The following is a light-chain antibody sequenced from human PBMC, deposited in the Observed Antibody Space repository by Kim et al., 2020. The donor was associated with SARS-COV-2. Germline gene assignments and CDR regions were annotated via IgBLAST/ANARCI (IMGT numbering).Light chain of an antibody. CDR3: AAWDDSLNGWV. CDR1: SSNSGSNY. V-gene: IGLV1-47*01. Sequence: GKMITVSCFGSSSNSGSNYVYWYQQLPGTAPKFFIYRNNQRPSVVPDRFSGSKSGTSASLAISGLRSEDEADYYCAAWDDSLNGWVFGGGTQLTVL. J-gene: IGLJ3*02. CDR2: RNN.